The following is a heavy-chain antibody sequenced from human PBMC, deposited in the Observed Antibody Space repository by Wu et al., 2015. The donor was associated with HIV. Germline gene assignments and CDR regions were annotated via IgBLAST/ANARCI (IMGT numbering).Heavy chain of an antibody. D-gene: IGHD3-3*01. CDR2: IIPIYGTT. J-gene: IGHJ1*01. V-gene: IGHV1-69*13. Sequence: QVQLVQSGAEVKKPGSAVIVSCRASGGSFSNDGISWVRQAPGQGPEWMGRIIPIYGTTNYPLRFQGRITITADESTSTSNMELTGLTAQDTAVYYCVREARVLKYGPGGLFDSRRGQG. CDR3: VREARVLKYGPGGLFDSR. CDR1: GGSFSNDG.